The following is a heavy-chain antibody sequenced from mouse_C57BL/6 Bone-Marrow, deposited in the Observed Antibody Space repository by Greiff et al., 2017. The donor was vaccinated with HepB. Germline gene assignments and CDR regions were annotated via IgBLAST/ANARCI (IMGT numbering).Heavy chain of an antibody. Sequence: QVQLQQSGAELVRPGTSVKVSCKASGYAFTNYLIEWVKQRPGQGLEWIGVINPGSGGTNYNEKFKGKATLTADKSSSTAYMQLSSLTSEDSAVYFCARPVEGAWFAYWGQGTLVTVSA. J-gene: IGHJ3*01. V-gene: IGHV1-54*01. CDR3: ARPVEGAWFAY. D-gene: IGHD1-1*01. CDR2: INPGSGGT. CDR1: GYAFTNYL.